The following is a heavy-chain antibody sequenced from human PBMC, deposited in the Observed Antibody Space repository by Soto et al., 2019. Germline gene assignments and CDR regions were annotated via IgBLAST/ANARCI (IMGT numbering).Heavy chain of an antibody. J-gene: IGHJ6*02. D-gene: IGHD4-17*01. CDR3: ARGRDYGDSHGYYYGMGV. V-gene: IGHV4-31*03. CDR1: GGSISSGGYY. CDR2: IYYSGST. Sequence: SETLSLTCTVSGGSISSGGYYWSWIRQHPGKGPEWIGYIYYSGSTYYNPSLKSRVTISVDTSKNQFSLKLSSVTAADTAVYYCARGRDYGDSHGYYYGMGVWGQGTTVTVSS.